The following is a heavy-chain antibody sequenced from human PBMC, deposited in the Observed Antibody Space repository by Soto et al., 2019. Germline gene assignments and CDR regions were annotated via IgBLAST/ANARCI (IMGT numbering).Heavy chain of an antibody. CDR2: INAGNGDT. D-gene: IGHD1-1*01. CDR1: RYSFTTYA. Sequence: GASVKVSCKASRYSFTTYALHWVRQAPGQRLEWMGWINAGNGDTKYSEKFQGRVTITRDTSANTAYMELSSLRSEDTSVYYCARDPGTGAALRAYHFDYWGQGTTVTVSS. CDR3: ARDPGTGAALRAYHFDY. V-gene: IGHV1-3*01. J-gene: IGHJ4*03.